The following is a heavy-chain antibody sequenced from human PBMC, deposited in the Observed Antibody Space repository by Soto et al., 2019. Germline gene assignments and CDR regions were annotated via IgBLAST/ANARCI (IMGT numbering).Heavy chain of an antibody. CDR2: INSDGSST. CDR3: ARGGAYYDILTGYYNFDY. D-gene: IGHD3-9*01. Sequence: GGSLRLSCAASGFTFSSYWMHWVRQAPGKGLVWVSRINSDGSSTSYADSVKGRFTISRDNAKNTLYLQMNSLRAEDTAVYYCARGGAYYDILTGYYNFDYWGQGTLVTVSS. V-gene: IGHV3-74*01. CDR1: GFTFSSYW. J-gene: IGHJ4*02.